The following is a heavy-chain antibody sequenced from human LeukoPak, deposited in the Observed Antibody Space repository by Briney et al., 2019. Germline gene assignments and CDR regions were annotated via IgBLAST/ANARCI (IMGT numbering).Heavy chain of an antibody. D-gene: IGHD2-15*01. Sequence: SXTLSLXCTVSGGSISSYYWGWIRQPPGKGLEWIGSIYYSGSTYYNPSLKSRVTISVDTSKNQFSLKLSSVTAADTAVYYCARPYCSGGSCYIDYWGQGTLVTVSS. CDR3: ARPYCSGGSCYIDY. CDR2: IYYSGST. CDR1: GGSISSYY. J-gene: IGHJ4*02. V-gene: IGHV4-39*01.